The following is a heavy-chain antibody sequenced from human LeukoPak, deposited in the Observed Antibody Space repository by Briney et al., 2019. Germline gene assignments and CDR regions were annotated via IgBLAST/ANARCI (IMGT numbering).Heavy chain of an antibody. CDR1: GFTVSSSY. D-gene: IGHD6-13*01. V-gene: IGHV3-66*01. J-gene: IGHJ4*02. CDR3: ARDLEAANTYYFDY. CDR2: ISSAGTT. Sequence: GGSLRLSCAASGFTVSSSYMSWVRQAPGKGLEWVSIISSAGTTYYADSVKGRFTISRNNSKNTVYLQVNSLRDEDTAVYYCARDLEAANTYYFDYWGQGTMVTVSS.